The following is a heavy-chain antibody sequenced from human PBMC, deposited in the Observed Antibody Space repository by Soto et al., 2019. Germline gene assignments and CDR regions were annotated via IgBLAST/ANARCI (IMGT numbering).Heavy chain of an antibody. CDR2: IIPIFGTA. CDR3: ARLAYCGGDCYSRPTYYYYYGMDV. CDR1: GGTFSSYA. D-gene: IGHD2-21*02. J-gene: IGHJ6*02. Sequence: QVQLVQSGAEVKKPGSSVKVSCKASGGTFSSYAISWVQQAPGQGLEWMGGIIPIFGTANYAQKFQGRVTITADESTSTAYMELSSLRSEDTAVYYCARLAYCGGDCYSRPTYYYYYGMDVWGQGTTVTVSS. V-gene: IGHV1-69*12.